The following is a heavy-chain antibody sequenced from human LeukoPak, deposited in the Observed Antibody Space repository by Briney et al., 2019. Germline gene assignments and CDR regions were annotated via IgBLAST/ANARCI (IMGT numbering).Heavy chain of an antibody. D-gene: IGHD1-1*01. J-gene: IGHJ4*02. CDR1: GGSISSYY. Sequence: PSETLSLTCTVSGGSISSYYWSWIRQPAGEGLEWIGRIYISGSTNYNPSLKSRVTMSVDTSKNQFSPKLSSVTAADTAVYYCARDRGTWNDDGFDYWGQGTLVTVSS. V-gene: IGHV4-4*07. CDR2: IYISGST. CDR3: ARDRGTWNDDGFDY.